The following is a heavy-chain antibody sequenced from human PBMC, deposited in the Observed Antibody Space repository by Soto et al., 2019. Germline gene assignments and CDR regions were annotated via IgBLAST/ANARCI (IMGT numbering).Heavy chain of an antibody. CDR2: ISGSGGST. D-gene: IGHD6-19*01. J-gene: IGHJ1*01. CDR1: GFTFSSYA. V-gene: IGHV3-23*01. Sequence: GGSLRLSCAASGFTFSSYAMSWVRQAPGKGLEWVSAISGSGGSTYYADSVKGRFTISRDNSKNTLYLQMNSLRAEDTAVYYCAVKDSSGGWYLVYFQHWGQGTLVTVSS. CDR3: AVKDSSGGWYLVYFQH.